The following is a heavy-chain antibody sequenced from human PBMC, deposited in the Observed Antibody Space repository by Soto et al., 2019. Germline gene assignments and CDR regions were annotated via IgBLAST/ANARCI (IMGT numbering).Heavy chain of an antibody. V-gene: IGHV3-64D*06. D-gene: IGHD2-15*01. J-gene: IGHJ4*01. CDR3: VKGNQLLRYYFEF. CDR1: GFTFSNYA. Sequence: GGSLRLSCSVSGFTFSNYAMHWVRQAPGKGLEYVSGITSDGDSTWHADSVKDRFTISRDNSKNTLFLQMSSLRVEDTAIYFCVKGNQLLRYYFEFWGHGTLVTVYS. CDR2: ITSDGDST.